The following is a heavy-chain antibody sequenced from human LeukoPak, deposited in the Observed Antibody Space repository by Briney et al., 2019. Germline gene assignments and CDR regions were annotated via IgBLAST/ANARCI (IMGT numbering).Heavy chain of an antibody. J-gene: IGHJ4*02. V-gene: IGHV4-39*01. Sequence: SETLSLTCTVSGGSISSSSYYWGWIRQPPGKGLEWIGSIYYSGSTYYNPSLKSRVTISVDTSKNQFSLKLSSVTAADTAVYYCGRLGVYDYVPPIDYWGQGTLVTVSS. CDR2: IYYSGST. D-gene: IGHD3-16*01. CDR3: GRLGVYDYVPPIDY. CDR1: GGSISSSSYY.